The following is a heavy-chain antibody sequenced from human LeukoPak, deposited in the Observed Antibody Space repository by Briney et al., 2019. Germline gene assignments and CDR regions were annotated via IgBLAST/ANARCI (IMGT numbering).Heavy chain of an antibody. CDR2: ISGSGGST. V-gene: IGHV3-23*01. Sequence: GGSLRLSCAASGFTFSSYGMSWVRQTPGKGLEWVSAISGSGGSTYYADSVKGRFTISRDNSKNTLYLQMNSLRAEDTAVYYCLVLYPDFDYWGQGTLVTVSS. J-gene: IGHJ4*02. D-gene: IGHD2-2*02. CDR3: LVLYPDFDY. CDR1: GFTFSSYG.